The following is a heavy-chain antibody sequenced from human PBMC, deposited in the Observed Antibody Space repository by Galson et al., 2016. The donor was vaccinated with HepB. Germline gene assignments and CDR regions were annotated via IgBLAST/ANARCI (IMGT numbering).Heavy chain of an antibody. V-gene: IGHV1-45*02. CDR2: ITPSNGNA. CDR1: GYTFTYRY. D-gene: IGHD5-24*01. Sequence: CKASGYTFTYRYLHWARQAPGQTLEWMGWITPSNGNANYAQKFKDRVTFTRDTSMSTGYMELSSLRSEDTAIYYCVGGYNEVGDYWGQGTLVTVSS. J-gene: IGHJ4*02. CDR3: VGGYNEVGDY.